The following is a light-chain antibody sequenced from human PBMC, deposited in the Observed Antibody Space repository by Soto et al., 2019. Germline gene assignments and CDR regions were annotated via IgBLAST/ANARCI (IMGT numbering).Light chain of an antibody. CDR2: WAS. Sequence: DIVMTQSPDSLAVSLGERATINCKSSQSILYSSNHKNYLAWYQQKPGQPPKLLIYWASTRESGVPDRFSGSGSGTDFTLTISSLQAEDVAVYYCQQYYGDPLTFGGGTKVEIK. J-gene: IGKJ4*01. CDR1: QSILYSSNHKNY. CDR3: QQYYGDPLT. V-gene: IGKV4-1*01.